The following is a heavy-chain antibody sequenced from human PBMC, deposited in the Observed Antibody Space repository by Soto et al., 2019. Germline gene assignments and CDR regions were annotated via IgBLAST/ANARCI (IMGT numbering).Heavy chain of an antibody. J-gene: IGHJ6*03. D-gene: IGHD4-17*01. CDR3: AKGRGGGEPSYYYYYMDV. V-gene: IGHV3-30*18. CDR2: ISYDGSNK. CDR1: GFTFSSYG. Sequence: GGSLRLSCAASGFTFSSYGMHWVRQAPGKGLEWVAVISYDGSNKYYADSVKGRFTISRDNSKNTLYLQMNSLRAEETAVYYCAKGRGGGEPSYYYYYMDVWGKGTTVTVSS.